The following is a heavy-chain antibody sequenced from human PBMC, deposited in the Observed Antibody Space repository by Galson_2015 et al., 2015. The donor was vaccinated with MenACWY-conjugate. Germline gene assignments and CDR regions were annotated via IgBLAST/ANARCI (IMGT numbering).Heavy chain of an antibody. CDR3: ARDNPPTNSYYGMDV. V-gene: IGHV4-59*01. D-gene: IGHD1-14*01. CDR1: GGSMRGYY. CDR2: IYYSGST. J-gene: IGHJ6*02. Sequence: LSLTCTVSGGSMRGYYWSWIRQSPGKGLEWIGYIYYSGSTNYHPSLQSRVTMSVDTSKNQFSLKLSSVTAADTAVYYCARDNPPTNSYYGMDVWGQGTTVTVSS.